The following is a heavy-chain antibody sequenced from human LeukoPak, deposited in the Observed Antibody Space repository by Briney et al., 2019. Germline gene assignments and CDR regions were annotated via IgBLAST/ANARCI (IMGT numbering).Heavy chain of an antibody. J-gene: IGHJ4*02. CDR2: INPSGGST. V-gene: IGHV1-46*01. CDR3: ARDLGSSGWEVIFDY. Sequence: ASVKVSCKASGYTFTSYYMHWVRQAPGQGLEWMGIINPSGGSTSYAQKFQGRVTMTRDTSTSTVYRELSSLRSEDTAVYYCARDLGSSGWEVIFDYWGQGTLVTVSS. D-gene: IGHD6-19*01. CDR1: GYTFTSYY.